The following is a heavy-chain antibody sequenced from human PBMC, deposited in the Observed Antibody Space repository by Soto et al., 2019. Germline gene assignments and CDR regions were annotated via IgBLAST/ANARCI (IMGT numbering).Heavy chain of an antibody. Sequence: GGSLRLSCVVSGFNFSNYGMHWVRQAPGKGLEWVAVIWLDGDKKYYSDFVKGRFTISRDNSKNTLYLQMNSLRVEDTAVYYCARDGSEGIAAAGTFLYYHGMDVWGQGTTVTVSS. CDR1: GFNFSNYG. D-gene: IGHD6-13*01. V-gene: IGHV3-33*01. CDR3: ARDGSEGIAAAGTFLYYHGMDV. CDR2: IWLDGDKK. J-gene: IGHJ6*02.